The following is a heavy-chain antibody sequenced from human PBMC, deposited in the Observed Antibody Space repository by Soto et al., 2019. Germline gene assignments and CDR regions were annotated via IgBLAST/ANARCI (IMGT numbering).Heavy chain of an antibody. V-gene: IGHV4-38-2*02. CDR3: ARVGYYGSGSYYNDY. CDR1: GYSISSGYY. CDR2: IYHSGST. Sequence: SETLSLTCTVSGYSISSGYYWGWIRQPPGKGLEWIGSIYHSGSTYYNPSLKSRVTISVDPSKNQFSLKLSSVTAADTAVYYCARVGYYGSGSYYNDYWGQGTLVTVSS. J-gene: IGHJ4*02. D-gene: IGHD3-10*01.